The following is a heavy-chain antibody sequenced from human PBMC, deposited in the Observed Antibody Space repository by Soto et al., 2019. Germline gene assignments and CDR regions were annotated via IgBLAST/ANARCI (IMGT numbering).Heavy chain of an antibody. V-gene: IGHV4-39*01. CDR2: IYYSGST. Sequence: SETLSLTCTVSGGSISSSSYYWGWIRQPPGKGLEWIGSIYYSGSTYYNPSLKSRVTISVDTSKNQFSLKLSSVTAADTAVYYCARSKFDYYVSSGYYLEKDYFDYWGQGTLVTVSS. D-gene: IGHD3-22*01. J-gene: IGHJ4*02. CDR3: ARSKFDYYVSSGYYLEKDYFDY. CDR1: GGSISSSSYY.